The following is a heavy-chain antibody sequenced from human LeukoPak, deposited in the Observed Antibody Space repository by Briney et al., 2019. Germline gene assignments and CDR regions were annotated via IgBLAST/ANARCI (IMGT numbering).Heavy chain of an antibody. Sequence: GGSLRLSCAASGFTFTNYAMSWVRQAPGKGLEWVSSISISGDNTYYADSVKGRFTISRDNSKNTLFLQMSSLRAEDTAVYYCARYNDASLDHWGQGTLVTVSS. CDR1: GFTFTNYA. CDR2: ISISGDNT. D-gene: IGHD1-14*01. CDR3: ARYNDASLDH. V-gene: IGHV3-23*01. J-gene: IGHJ4*02.